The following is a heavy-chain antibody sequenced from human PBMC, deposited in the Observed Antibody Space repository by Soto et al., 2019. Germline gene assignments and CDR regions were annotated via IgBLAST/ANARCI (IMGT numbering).Heavy chain of an antibody. D-gene: IGHD3-3*01. CDR3: ARMYYDFWSGYYPYYYYYGMDV. Sequence: SETLSLASTVYRASLNSASTSCGWLRQTPGKGLEGIGSIYYSGSTYYNPSLKSRVTISVDTAKNQFSLKLSSVTAADTAVYYCARMYYDFWSGYYPYYYYYGMDVWGQGTTVT. CDR1: RASLNSASTS. CDR2: IYYSGST. J-gene: IGHJ6*02. V-gene: IGHV4-39*01.